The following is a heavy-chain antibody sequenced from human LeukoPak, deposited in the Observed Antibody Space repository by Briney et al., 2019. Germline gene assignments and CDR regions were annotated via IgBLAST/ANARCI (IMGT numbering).Heavy chain of an antibody. D-gene: IGHD2-15*01. CDR3: ARESGSGEFDY. CDR2: ISSSGGYT. J-gene: IGHJ4*02. V-gene: IGHV3-21*01. Sequence: PGGSLRLSCETSEFTFSGYAMNWVRQAPGKGLEWGSVISSSGGYTNYADSVKGRFTISRDNARNSLYLQMNSLRAEDTAVYYCARESGSGEFDYWGQGTLVTVSS. CDR1: EFTFSGYA.